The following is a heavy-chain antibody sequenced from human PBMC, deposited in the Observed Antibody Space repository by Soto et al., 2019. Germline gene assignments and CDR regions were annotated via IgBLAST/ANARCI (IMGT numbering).Heavy chain of an antibody. CDR3: AHKRGYYDFWSGYAP. Sequence: QITLKESGPTLVKPTQTLTLTRTFSGFSLSTSGVGVGWIRQPPGKALEWLALIYWDDDKRYSPSLKSRLTLTKDTSKNQVVLTMTNMYPVDTATYYCAHKRGYYDFWSGYAPWGQGTLVTVSS. J-gene: IGHJ5*02. D-gene: IGHD3-3*01. CDR1: GFSLSTSGVG. V-gene: IGHV2-5*02. CDR2: IYWDDDK.